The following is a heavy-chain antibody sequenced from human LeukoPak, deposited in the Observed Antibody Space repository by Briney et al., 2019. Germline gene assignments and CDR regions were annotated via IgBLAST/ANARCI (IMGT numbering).Heavy chain of an antibody. D-gene: IGHD3-10*01. Sequence: GGSLRLSCAASGFTFSSYEMNWVRQAPGKGLEWVSYISSSGSTIYYADSVKGRFTISRDNAKNSLYLQMNSLGAEDTAVYYCALPWYYYGSGSYNLDDYWGQGTLVTVSS. CDR1: GFTFSSYE. CDR3: ALPWYYYGSGSYNLDDY. V-gene: IGHV3-48*03. CDR2: ISSSGSTI. J-gene: IGHJ4*02.